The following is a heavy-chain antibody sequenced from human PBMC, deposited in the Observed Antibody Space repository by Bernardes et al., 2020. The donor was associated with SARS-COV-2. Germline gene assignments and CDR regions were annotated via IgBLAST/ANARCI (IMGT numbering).Heavy chain of an antibody. V-gene: IGHV4-30-4*01. CDR1: GGSISSGDYY. CDR3: ARAHQRVTIFGVVTPNWFDP. J-gene: IGHJ5*02. CDR2: IYYSGST. Sequence: SETLSLTCTVSGGSISSGDYYWSWIRQPPGKGLEWIGYIYYSGSTYYNPSLKSRVTISVDTSKNQFSLKLSSVTAADTAMYYCARAHQRVTIFGVVTPNWFDPWGQGTLVTVSS. D-gene: IGHD3-3*01.